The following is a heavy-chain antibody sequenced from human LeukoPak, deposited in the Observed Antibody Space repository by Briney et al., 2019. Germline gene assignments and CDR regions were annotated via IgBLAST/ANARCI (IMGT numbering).Heavy chain of an antibody. CDR2: ISGDGGST. Sequence: GGSLRLSCAASGFTFDDYAMHWVRQAPGKGLEWVSLISGDGGSTYYADSVKGRFTISRDNSKNSLYLQMNSLRTEDTALYYCAKDKLRLGESIFDYWGQRTLFTVSS. D-gene: IGHD3-16*01. J-gene: IGHJ4*02. CDR1: GFTFDDYA. CDR3: AKDKLRLGESIFDY. V-gene: IGHV3-43*02.